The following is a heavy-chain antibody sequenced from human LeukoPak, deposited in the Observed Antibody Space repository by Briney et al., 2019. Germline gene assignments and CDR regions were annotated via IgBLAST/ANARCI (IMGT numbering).Heavy chain of an antibody. CDR2: ISAYNGNT. V-gene: IGHV1-18*04. CDR1: GYTFTSYG. Sequence: ASVKVTCKASGYTFTSYGISWVRQAPGQGLEWMGWISAYNGNTNYAQKLQGRVTMTTDTSTSTAYMELRSLRSDDTAVYYCAREIPSVTDILTGYYLSYVDYWGQGTLVTVSS. J-gene: IGHJ4*02. CDR3: AREIPSVTDILTGYYLSYVDY. D-gene: IGHD3-9*01.